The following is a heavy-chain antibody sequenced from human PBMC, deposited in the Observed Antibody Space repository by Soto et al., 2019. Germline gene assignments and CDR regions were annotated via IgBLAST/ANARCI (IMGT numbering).Heavy chain of an antibody. CDR2: ISSSSSYI. Sequence: GGSLRLSCAASGFTFSSYSMNWVRQAPGKGLEWVSSISSSSSYIYYADSVKGRFTISRDNAKNSLYLQMNSLRAEDTALYYCAKDFLHGSSSPYGYYMDVWGKGTTVTVSS. CDR1: GFTFSSYS. J-gene: IGHJ6*03. V-gene: IGHV3-21*04. D-gene: IGHD6-13*01. CDR3: AKDFLHGSSSPYGYYMDV.